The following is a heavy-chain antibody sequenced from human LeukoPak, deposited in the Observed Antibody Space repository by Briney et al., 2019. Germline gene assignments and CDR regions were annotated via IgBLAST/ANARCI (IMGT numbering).Heavy chain of an antibody. CDR1: GFTFSSYS. CDR2: ISSSRSYI. V-gene: IGHV3-21*01. D-gene: IGHD3-3*01. J-gene: IGHJ3*02. CDR3: ARDPSITIFGVVIPPYDAFDI. Sequence: GGSLRLSCAASGFTFSSYSMNWVRQALGKGLEWGSSISSSRSYIYYAGSVKGRFTISRDNAKNSLYLQMNSLRAEDTAVYYCARDPSITIFGVVIPPYDAFDIWGQGTMVTVSS.